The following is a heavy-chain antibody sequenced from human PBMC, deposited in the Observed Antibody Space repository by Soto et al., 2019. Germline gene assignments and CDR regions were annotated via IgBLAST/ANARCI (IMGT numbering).Heavy chain of an antibody. CDR1: GFTFSDYY. Sequence: LRLSCAASGFTFSDYYMSWIRQAPGKGLEWVSYISSSGSTIYYADSVKGRFTISRDNAKNSLYLQMNSLRAEDTAVYYCARHGGSYYYYYYYGMDVWGQGTTVTVSS. V-gene: IGHV3-11*01. CDR2: ISSSGSTI. D-gene: IGHD1-26*01. J-gene: IGHJ6*02. CDR3: ARHGGSYYYYYYYGMDV.